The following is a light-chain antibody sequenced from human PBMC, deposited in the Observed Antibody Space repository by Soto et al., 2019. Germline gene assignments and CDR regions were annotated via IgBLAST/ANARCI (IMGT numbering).Light chain of an antibody. Sequence: DIQLTQSPSTVSGSVGDRVTITCLASQTISSWLAWYQQKPGKAPKLLIYKASTLKSGVPSRFSGSGSGIELTITICGMQPDDFATYYCQHYNSYSEALGQGTKVDIK. CDR2: KAS. CDR3: QHYNSYSEA. J-gene: IGKJ1*01. CDR1: QTISSW. V-gene: IGKV1-5*03.